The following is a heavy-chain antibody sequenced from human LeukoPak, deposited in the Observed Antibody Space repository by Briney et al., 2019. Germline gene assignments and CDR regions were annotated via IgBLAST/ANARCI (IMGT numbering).Heavy chain of an antibody. D-gene: IGHD5-18*01. CDR3: ARGRSYGFDFDS. CDR1: GVSINTCCYY. V-gene: IGHV4-61*01. Sequence: SETLSLTCDVSGVSINTCCYYWTWIRQPPGKGLEWIGYKHYSGSTRYNSSLRSRLTISLDSSKNQFSLRLTSVTAADTAVYYCARGRSYGFDFDSWGPGTLVIVSS. CDR2: KHYSGST. J-gene: IGHJ4*02.